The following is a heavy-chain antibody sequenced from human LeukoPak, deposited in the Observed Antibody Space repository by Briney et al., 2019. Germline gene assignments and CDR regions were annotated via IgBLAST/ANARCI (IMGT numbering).Heavy chain of an antibody. V-gene: IGHV1-2*02. D-gene: IGHD3-3*01. CDR2: INPNSGGT. CDR3: ARAGMSTDYTPNDY. J-gene: IGHJ4*02. CDR1: GYTFTDFY. Sequence: ASVKVSCKASGYTFTDFYLHWVRQAPGQGLEWMGWINPNSGGTNYAQSFQGRVTMTRDTSISTAYMELSRLRSDDTAVYYCARAGMSTDYTPNDYWGQGTLVTVSS.